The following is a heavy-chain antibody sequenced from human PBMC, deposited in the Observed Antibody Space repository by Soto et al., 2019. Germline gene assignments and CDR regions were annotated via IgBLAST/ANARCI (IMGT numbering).Heavy chain of an antibody. J-gene: IGHJ4*02. D-gene: IGHD2-15*01. CDR1: GGSISSGGYY. V-gene: IGHV4-31*03. CDR2: IYNSGST. Sequence: QVQLQESGPGLVKPSQTLSLTCTVSGGSISSGGYYWSWIRQHPGKGLEWIGYIYNSGSTYYNPALKCRVTVSVDTSKIQSSLKLSSVTAADTAVYYCATYCSGGSCALDIWGQGTLVTVSP. CDR3: ATYCSGGSCALDI.